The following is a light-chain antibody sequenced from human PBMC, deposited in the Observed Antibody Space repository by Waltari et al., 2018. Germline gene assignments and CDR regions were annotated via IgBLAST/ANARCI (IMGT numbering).Light chain of an antibody. CDR3: QQRAFWPPT. Sequence: EIVLTQSSATLSLSPGVGATLSCRASQSVSSSLAWIQQRPGQAPRLLIYDASSRATGIPARFSGSGSGTDFTLTISSLEPEDFAVYYCQQRAFWPPTFGRGTKLEMK. J-gene: IGKJ2*01. V-gene: IGKV3-11*01. CDR1: QSVSSS. CDR2: DAS.